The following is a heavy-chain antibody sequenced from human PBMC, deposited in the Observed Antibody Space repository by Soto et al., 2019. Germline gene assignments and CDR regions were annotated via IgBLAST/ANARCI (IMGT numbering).Heavy chain of an antibody. J-gene: IGHJ5*02. CDR2: INPSGGST. V-gene: IGHV1-46*01. CDR3: ARGQKSGWFDG. CDR1: GYTFTNHF. D-gene: IGHD1-26*01. Sequence: QVQLVQSGAEVKKPGASVKLSCKASGYTFTNHFIHWVRQAPGQGLEWMAIINPSGGSTNYAQKCQGRGTMARDTATNTVYMELSSLRSEDTAVYYCARGQKSGWFDGGGQGTLVTVSS.